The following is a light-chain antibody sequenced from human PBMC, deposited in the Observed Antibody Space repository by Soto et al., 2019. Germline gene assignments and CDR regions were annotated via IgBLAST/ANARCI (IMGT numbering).Light chain of an antibody. CDR2: KAS. J-gene: IGKJ1*01. Sequence: DIQMTQSPSTLSASVGDRVTITCRASQSISSWLAWYQQKPGKAPKLLSYKASSLERGVTSRFSGSVSGTEFTLTISTLQPDDFSKYYCQQYNSYPWTFVQGTKVASK. V-gene: IGKV1-5*03. CDR3: QQYNSYPWT. CDR1: QSISSW.